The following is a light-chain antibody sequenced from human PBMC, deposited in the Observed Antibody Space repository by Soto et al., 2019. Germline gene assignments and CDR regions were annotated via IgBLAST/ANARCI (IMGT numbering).Light chain of an antibody. V-gene: IGKV1-39*01. Sequence: DIQFTHSPSALSGSVVDVVTITFRASQNISIFLNWYQQKPGKAPKLLIYTASDLDTGVPSRISGGGSGTAFTLSISSLQPEDFATYYCQKSYSTLVTFGPGTKVAIK. CDR3: QKSYSTLVT. CDR2: TAS. CDR1: QNISIF. J-gene: IGKJ3*01.